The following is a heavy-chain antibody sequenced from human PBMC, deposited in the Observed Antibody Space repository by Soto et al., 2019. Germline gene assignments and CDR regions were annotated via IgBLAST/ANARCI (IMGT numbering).Heavy chain of an antibody. D-gene: IGHD3-10*02. J-gene: IGHJ5*02. V-gene: IGHV2-5*02. CDR2: IYGDDDK. CDR1: GLSLSTSGEA. Sequence: QITLKESGPTLVKPTQTLTLTCTFSGLSLSTSGEAVGWIRQPPGKALEWLALIYGDDDKRYNPTLKTRLTSTKDTSKNQVVLALPNMDPVDTATYYCAHYVSSSPAGWFDPWGQGILVTVSS. CDR3: AHYVSSSPAGWFDP.